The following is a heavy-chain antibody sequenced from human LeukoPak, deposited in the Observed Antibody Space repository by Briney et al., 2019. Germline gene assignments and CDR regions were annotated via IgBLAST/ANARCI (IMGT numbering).Heavy chain of an antibody. J-gene: IGHJ4*02. CDR1: GFTFSDYS. CDR2: ISSSGTSI. V-gene: IGHV3-11*01. Sequence: GGSLRLSCAASGFTFSDYSMSWIRQAPGKGLEWVPYISSSGTSIYYADSVKGRFTISRDNAKNSLYLQMSSLRAEDTAVYYCARAYVGSYFDYWGQGTLVTVSS. CDR3: ARAYVGSYFDY. D-gene: IGHD2-15*01.